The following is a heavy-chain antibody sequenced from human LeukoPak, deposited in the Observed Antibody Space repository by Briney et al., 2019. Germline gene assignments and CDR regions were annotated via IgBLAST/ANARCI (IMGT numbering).Heavy chain of an antibody. V-gene: IGHV3-48*03. CDR1: GFTFSSYE. CDR2: IDYSGSSI. CDR3: ARAAVVASTLPAY. D-gene: IGHD2-15*01. Sequence: GGSLRLSCAASGFTFSSYEMNWVRQAPGKGLEWVSYIDYSGSSIYYADSVKGRFTISRDNAKNSLYLQMNSLRAEDTALYYCARAAVVASTLPAYGGQGTLVTVSS. J-gene: IGHJ1*01.